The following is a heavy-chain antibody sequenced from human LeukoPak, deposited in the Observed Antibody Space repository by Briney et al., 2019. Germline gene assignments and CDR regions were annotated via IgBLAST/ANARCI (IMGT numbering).Heavy chain of an antibody. CDR2: ISAYNGNT. CDR3: ARDKGYSSGWYGLNAFDI. CDR1: GYTFTSYG. J-gene: IGHJ3*02. D-gene: IGHD6-19*01. V-gene: IGHV1-18*01. Sequence: ASVKVSCKASGYTFTSYGISWVRQAPGQGLEWMGWISAYNGNTNYAQKLQGRVTMTTDTSTSTAYMELRSLRSDDTAMYYCARDKGYSSGWYGLNAFDIWGQGTMVTVSS.